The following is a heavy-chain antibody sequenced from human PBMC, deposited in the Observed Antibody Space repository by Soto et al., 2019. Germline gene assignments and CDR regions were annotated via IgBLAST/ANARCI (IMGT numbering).Heavy chain of an antibody. J-gene: IGHJ4*02. V-gene: IGHV3-73*01. D-gene: IGHD1-1*01. CDR1: GFALSGSA. CDR2: IRNKANNYAT. Sequence: EVHLVESGGGLVQPGGSLKLSCAGTGFALSGSAFHWVRPASGGGLEWIGRIRNKANNYATAYAGSAKGRFTISRDDSINTAYLEMNSLRIEDSARYYCTSPGPFYSWGRGVLVTVSS. CDR3: TSPGPFYS.